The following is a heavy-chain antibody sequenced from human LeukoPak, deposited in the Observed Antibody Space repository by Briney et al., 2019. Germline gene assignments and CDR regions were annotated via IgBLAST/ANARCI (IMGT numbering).Heavy chain of an antibody. V-gene: IGHV1-69*05. CDR2: IIPIFGTA. D-gene: IGHD6-6*01. CDR3: ARGAIARLPTFDY. Sequence: GASVKVSCKASGGTFSSYAISWVRQAPGQGLEWMGRIIPIFGTANYAQKFQGRVTITTDESTSTAYMELSSLRSEDTAVYYCARGAIARLPTFDYWGQGTLVTVSS. CDR1: GGTFSSYA. J-gene: IGHJ4*02.